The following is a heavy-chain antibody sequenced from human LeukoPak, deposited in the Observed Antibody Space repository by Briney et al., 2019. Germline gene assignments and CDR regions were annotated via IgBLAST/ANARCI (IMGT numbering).Heavy chain of an antibody. J-gene: IGHJ4*02. Sequence: SVKVSCKASGGTFSSYAISWVRQAPGQGLEWMGGIIPIFGTANYAQKFQGRVTITTDESTSTAYMELSSLRSEDTAVYYCARGGNGDSVFDYWGQGTLDTVSS. V-gene: IGHV1-69*05. D-gene: IGHD4-17*01. CDR3: ARGGNGDSVFDY. CDR2: IIPIFGTA. CDR1: GGTFSSYA.